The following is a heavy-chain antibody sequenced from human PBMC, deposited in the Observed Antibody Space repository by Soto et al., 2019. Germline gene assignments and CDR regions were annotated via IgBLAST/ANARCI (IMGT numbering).Heavy chain of an antibody. V-gene: IGHV6-1*01. Sequence: PSQTLSLTCAISGDSVSSNSAAWNWIRQSPSRGLEWLGRTYYRSKWYNDYAVSVKSRITINPDTSKNQFSLQLNSMTPEDTAVYYCARDRRDSSSWYYYCGMDVWGQGTTVTVSS. J-gene: IGHJ6*02. CDR3: ARDRRDSSSWYYYCGMDV. CDR1: GDSVSSNSAA. D-gene: IGHD6-13*01. CDR2: TYYRSKWYN.